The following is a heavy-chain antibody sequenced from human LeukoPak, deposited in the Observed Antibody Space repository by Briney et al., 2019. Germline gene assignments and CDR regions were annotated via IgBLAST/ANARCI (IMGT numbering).Heavy chain of an antibody. V-gene: IGHV3-21*01. CDR1: GFTFSSYA. J-gene: IGHJ4*02. Sequence: GGSLRLSCAASGFTFSSYAMSWVRQAPGKGLEWVSSISSSSSYIYYADSVKGRFTISRDNAKNSLYLQMNSLRAEDTAVYYCARYYYDSSGYYYVSLDYWGQGTPVTVSS. CDR2: ISSSSSYI. D-gene: IGHD3-22*01. CDR3: ARYYYDSSGYYYVSLDY.